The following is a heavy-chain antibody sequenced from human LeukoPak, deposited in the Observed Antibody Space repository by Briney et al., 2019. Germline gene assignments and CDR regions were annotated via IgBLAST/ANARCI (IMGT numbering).Heavy chain of an antibody. J-gene: IGHJ1*01. D-gene: IGHD2-15*01. CDR2: ITHNGST. CDR3: ARGFCRGGSCYSGEYFQH. CDR1: GESLDDYY. V-gene: IGHV4-34*01. Sequence: PSEALSLTCGVHGESLDDYYWSWIRQSPGKGLEWIGEITHNGSTTFNPSLESRLTISVDTSKNQFSLKLTSVTAADASVYFCARGFCRGGSCYSGEYFQHWGQGTLVTVSS.